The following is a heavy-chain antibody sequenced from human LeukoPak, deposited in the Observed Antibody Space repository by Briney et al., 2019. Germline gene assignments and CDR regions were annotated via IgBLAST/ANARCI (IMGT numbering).Heavy chain of an antibody. CDR2: IDPSGGNT. V-gene: IGHV1-46*01. J-gene: IGHJ5*02. D-gene: IGHD3-22*01. CDR3: ARVMYDNSGYLDFGGIDP. CDR1: GYTFTSHH. Sequence: ASVKVSCKASGYTFTSHHMHWVRQAPGQGLEWMGIIDPSGGNTTYAQKLKGRVTMTRDTSTSTVYMELSSLRSEDTAVYYCARVMYDNSGYLDFGGIDPWGQGTLVTVSS.